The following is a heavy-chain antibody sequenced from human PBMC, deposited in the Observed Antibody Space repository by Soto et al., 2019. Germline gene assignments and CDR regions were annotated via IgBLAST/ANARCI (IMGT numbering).Heavy chain of an antibody. CDR1: GGSISSGDYY. CDR3: ARALYSSFPRYYYYGMDA. D-gene: IGHD4-4*01. CDR2: IYYSGST. J-gene: IGHJ6*02. Sequence: SETLSLTCTVSGGSISSGDYYWSWIRQPPGKGLEWIGYIYYSGSTYYNPSLKSRVTISVDTSKNQFSLKLSSVTAADTAVYYCARALYSSFPRYYYYGMDAWGQGTTVTVSS. V-gene: IGHV4-30-4*01.